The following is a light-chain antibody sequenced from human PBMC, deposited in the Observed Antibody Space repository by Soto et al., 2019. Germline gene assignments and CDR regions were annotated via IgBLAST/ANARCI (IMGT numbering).Light chain of an antibody. CDR2: GAS. CDR3: QQYNNWLPWT. CDR1: QSVSSN. J-gene: IGKJ1*01. Sequence: EIVMTQSPATLSVSPGERATLSCRASQSVSSNLAWYQQKPGQAPRLLIYGASTRATGIPARFSGSGSGTDFTLTNSSLQSEDFAVNYCQQYNNWLPWTFGQGTKVEIK. V-gene: IGKV3-15*01.